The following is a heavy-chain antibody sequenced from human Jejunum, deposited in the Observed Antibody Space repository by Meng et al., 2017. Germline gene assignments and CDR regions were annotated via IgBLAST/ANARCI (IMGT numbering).Heavy chain of an antibody. V-gene: IGHV4-34*02. CDR3: ARHEVDFDN. CDR1: GGSISGYF. D-gene: IGHD1-26*01. Sequence: QLQLQQWGAGLLKASVSLSPTCAVNGGSISGYFWSWIRQAPGEGLEWVGEFTRGGTTNYNPSLKSRVTISADTSKNQFSLTLSSVSAADTVVYYCARHEVDFDNWGQGTLVTVSS. J-gene: IGHJ4*02. CDR2: FTRGGTT.